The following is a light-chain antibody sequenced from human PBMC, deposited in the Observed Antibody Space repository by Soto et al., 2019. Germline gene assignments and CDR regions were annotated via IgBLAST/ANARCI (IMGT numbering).Light chain of an antibody. J-gene: IGLJ2*01. CDR3: QTLAMGTWV. CDR1: SGHSTYA. Sequence: QLVLTQAPSASASLGASVKLTCTLSSGHSTYAIAWHHQQPEKGPRFLMKVNSDGSHSKGDGIPGRFSGSSSGAERYLTIPRLQSEDGGEYYCQTLAMGTWVFGGGTKVTVL. CDR2: VNSDGSH. V-gene: IGLV4-69*01.